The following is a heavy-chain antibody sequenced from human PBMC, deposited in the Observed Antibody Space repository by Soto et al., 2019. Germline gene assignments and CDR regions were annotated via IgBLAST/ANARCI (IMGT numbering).Heavy chain of an antibody. V-gene: IGHV3-21*01. CDR2: ISSSSSYI. CDR1: GFTFSSYS. J-gene: IGHJ5*02. D-gene: IGHD6-19*01. CDR3: ARDKPKAVAGIVRWFDP. Sequence: GGSLRLSCAASGFTFSSYSMNWVRQAPGKGLEWVSSISSSSSYIYYADSVKGRFTISRDNAKNSLYLQMNSLRAEDTAVYYCARDKPKAVAGIVRWFDPWGQGTLVTVSS.